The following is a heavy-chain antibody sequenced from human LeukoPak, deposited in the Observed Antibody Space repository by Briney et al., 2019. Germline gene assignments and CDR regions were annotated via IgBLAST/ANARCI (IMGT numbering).Heavy chain of an antibody. CDR3: ARDPLWFGELSRDHGMDV. Sequence: GRSLRLSCAASGFTFSSYAMHWVRQAPGKGLEWVAVISYDGSNKYYADSVKGRFTISRDNSKNTLYLQMNSLRAEDTAVYYCARDPLWFGELSRDHGMDVWGQGTTVTVSS. D-gene: IGHD3-10*01. CDR2: ISYDGSNK. V-gene: IGHV3-30-3*01. J-gene: IGHJ6*02. CDR1: GFTFSSYA.